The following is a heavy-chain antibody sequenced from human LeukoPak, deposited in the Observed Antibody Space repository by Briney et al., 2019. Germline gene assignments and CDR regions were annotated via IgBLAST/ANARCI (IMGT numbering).Heavy chain of an antibody. V-gene: IGHV4-4*07. CDR3: ARHGTGWSNFDC. Sequence: SETLSLTCTVSGGSISSYYWSWIRQPAGKGLEWIGRIYTSGIANYNPSLKSRVTMSLDASTNQFSLKLSSVTAADTAVYFCARHGTGWSNFDCWGQGTLVTVSS. CDR1: GGSISSYY. CDR2: IYTSGIA. J-gene: IGHJ4*02. D-gene: IGHD6-19*01.